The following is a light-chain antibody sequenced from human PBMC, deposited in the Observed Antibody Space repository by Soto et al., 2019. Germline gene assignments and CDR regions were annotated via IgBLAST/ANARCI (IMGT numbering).Light chain of an antibody. CDR3: ISFTSRHIYV. CDR2: GNS. J-gene: IGLJ1*01. V-gene: IGLV1-40*01. CDR1: SSNIGAGFD. Sequence: QSVLTQPPSVSGAPGQRVTISCTGSSSNIGAGFDVHWYQQLPGTAPKLVSYGNSNRPSGVPDRFSGSKSGNTASLTISGLQTEDEADYYCISFTSRHIYVFGTGTKLTVL.